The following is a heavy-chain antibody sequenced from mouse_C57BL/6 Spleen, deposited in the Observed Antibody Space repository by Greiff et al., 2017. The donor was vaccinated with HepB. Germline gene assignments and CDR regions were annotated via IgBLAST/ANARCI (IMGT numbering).Heavy chain of an antibody. Sequence: VKVVESGAELARPGASVKLSCKASGYTFTSYGISWVKQRTGQGLEWIGEIYPRSGNTYYNEKFKGKATLTADKSSSTAYMELRSLTSEDSAVYFCARAQPDPWFAYWGQGTLVTVSA. J-gene: IGHJ3*01. CDR2: IYPRSGNT. CDR3: ARAQPDPWFAY. V-gene: IGHV1-81*01. CDR1: GYTFTSYG.